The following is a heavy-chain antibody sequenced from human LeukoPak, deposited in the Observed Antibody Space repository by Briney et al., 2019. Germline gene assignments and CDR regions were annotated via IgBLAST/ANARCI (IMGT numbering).Heavy chain of an antibody. CDR1: GGSFSGYY. J-gene: IGHJ4*02. D-gene: IGHD3-22*01. V-gene: IGHV4-34*01. CDR2: INHSGST. CDR3: ARGYNIDSNGIGFDY. Sequence: SETLSLTCAVYGGSFSGYYWSWIRQPPGKGLEWIGEINHSGSTNYNPSLKSRVTISVDTSKNQFSLKLSSVTAADTAVYYCARGYNIDSNGIGFDYWGQGTLVTVSS.